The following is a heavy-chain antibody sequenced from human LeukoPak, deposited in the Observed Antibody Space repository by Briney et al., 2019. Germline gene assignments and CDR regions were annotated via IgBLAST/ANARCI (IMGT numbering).Heavy chain of an antibody. V-gene: IGHV4-39*01. D-gene: IGHD2-8*01. CDR1: GGSISRSSYY. CDR3: ASRSDDNGLYYFDY. CDR2: IYHSGST. Sequence: SETLSLTCTVSGGSISRSSYYWGWIRQPPGKGLEWFGGIYHSGSTYYNPSLKSRVTISVDTSKNQFFLKLSSVTAADTAVYYCASRSDDNGLYYFDYWGQGTLVTVSS. J-gene: IGHJ4*02.